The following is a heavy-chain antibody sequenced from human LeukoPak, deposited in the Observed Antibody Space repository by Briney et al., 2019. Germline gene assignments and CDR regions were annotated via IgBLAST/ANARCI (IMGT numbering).Heavy chain of an antibody. CDR2: INHSGST. Sequence: PSETLSLTCAVYGGSFSGYYWSWIRQPPGKGLEWIGEINHSGSTNYNPSLKSRVTISVDTSKNQFSLKLSSVTAADTAVYYCAREGLNDYGDYDYWGQGTLVTVSS. CDR1: GGSFSGYY. CDR3: AREGLNDYGDYDY. V-gene: IGHV4-34*01. D-gene: IGHD4-17*01. J-gene: IGHJ4*02.